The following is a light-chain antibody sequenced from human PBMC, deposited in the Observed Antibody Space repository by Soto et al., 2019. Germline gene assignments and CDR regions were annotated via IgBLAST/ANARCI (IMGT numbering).Light chain of an antibody. CDR2: DAS. Sequence: DIQMTQSPSTLSASVGDRVTITCRASQSISSWLAWYQQKPGKAPKLLIHDASSLESGVPSRFSGSGSVTEFTLTISSLQPDDFATYYCQQYNSYSWTFGQGTKVEIK. J-gene: IGKJ1*01. CDR3: QQYNSYSWT. V-gene: IGKV1-5*01. CDR1: QSISSW.